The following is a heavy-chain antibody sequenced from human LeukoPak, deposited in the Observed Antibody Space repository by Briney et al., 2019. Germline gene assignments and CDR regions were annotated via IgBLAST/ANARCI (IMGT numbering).Heavy chain of an antibody. CDR1: GGSLSSYD. J-gene: IGHJ4*02. CDR3: AREPAVTRIDN. V-gene: IGHV4-59*01. D-gene: IGHD2-2*01. Sequence: PSETLSLTCTVSGGSLSSYDWSWVRQPPGKGLEWIGYIYYSGNTNYNPSLKSRVTISVDTSKNQFSLKLSSVTAADTAVYYCAREPAVTRIDNWGQGTLVTVSS. CDR2: IYYSGNT.